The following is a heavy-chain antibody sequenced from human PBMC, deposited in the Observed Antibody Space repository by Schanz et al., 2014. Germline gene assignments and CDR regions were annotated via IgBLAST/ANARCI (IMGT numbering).Heavy chain of an antibody. V-gene: IGHV3-33*06. J-gene: IGHJ4*02. Sequence: QVYLVQSGGGVVQPGRSLRLSCAASGFIFSTFGMQWVRQAPGKGLEWVAVIWYDGNKKYYADSVKGRFTISRDNSKNTLYLQMNSLRAKDTAVYYCAKDKRGRSSWFFDYWGQGTLVTVSS. CDR3: AKDKRGRSSWFFDY. CDR2: IWYDGNKK. CDR1: GFIFSTFG. D-gene: IGHD6-13*01.